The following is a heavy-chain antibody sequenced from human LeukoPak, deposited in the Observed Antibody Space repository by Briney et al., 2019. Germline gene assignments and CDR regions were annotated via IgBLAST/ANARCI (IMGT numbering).Heavy chain of an antibody. CDR3: ARTFVSEDILTGYPINWFDP. J-gene: IGHJ5*02. V-gene: IGHV4-31*03. D-gene: IGHD3-9*01. CDR1: GGSISSGGYY. CDR2: IYYSGST. Sequence: SQTLSLTCTVSGGSISSGGYYWSWIRQHPGKGLEWIGYIYYSGSTYYNPSLESRVTISVDTSKNQFSLKLSSVTAADTAVYYCARTFVSEDILTGYPINWFDPWGQGTLVTVSS.